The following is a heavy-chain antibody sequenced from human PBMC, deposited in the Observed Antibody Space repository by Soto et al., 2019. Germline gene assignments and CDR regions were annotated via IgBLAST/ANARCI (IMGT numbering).Heavy chain of an antibody. V-gene: IGHV4-30-4*01. CDR3: ARVGGYGATTIDY. CDR1: GGSISSGDYY. CDR2: IYYSGST. Sequence: SETLSLTCTVSGGSISSGDYYWSWIRQPPGKGLEWIGYIYYSGSTYYNPSLKSRVTISVDTSKNQFSLKLSSVTAADTAVYYCARVGGYGATTIDYWGQGTLVTVSS. J-gene: IGHJ4*02. D-gene: IGHD3-10*01.